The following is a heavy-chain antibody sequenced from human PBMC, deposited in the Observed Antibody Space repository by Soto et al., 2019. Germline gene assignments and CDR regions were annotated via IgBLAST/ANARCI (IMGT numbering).Heavy chain of an antibody. CDR2: VIPMLSMS. J-gene: IGHJ4*02. D-gene: IGHD3-10*01. V-gene: IGHV1-69*02. CDR1: GDTFSSYT. CDR3: ARSNGSGSRAFDY. Sequence: QVHLVQSGVEVKKPGSSVKVSCKASGDTFSSYTINWVRQAPGLGLEWMGRVIPMLSMSNYALKFQGRVTVTADRSTNTAYMEPSRLRSEDTPTYYCARSNGSGSRAFDYRGQGALGTVSA.